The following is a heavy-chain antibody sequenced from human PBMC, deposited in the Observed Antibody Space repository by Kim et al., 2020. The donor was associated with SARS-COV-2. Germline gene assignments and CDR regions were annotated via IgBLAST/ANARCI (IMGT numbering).Heavy chain of an antibody. CDR2: IIPTFGTA. D-gene: IGHD2-15*01. CDR3: AGVGNLWVGTDY. V-gene: IGHV1-69*13. J-gene: IGHJ4*02. Sequence: SVKVSCKASGGTFSSYAISWVRQAPGQGLEWMGGIIPTFGTANYAQKFQGRVTITADASTSTAYMELSSLRSEDTAVYYCAGVGNLWVGTDYWGQGTLVTVSS. CDR1: GGTFSSYA.